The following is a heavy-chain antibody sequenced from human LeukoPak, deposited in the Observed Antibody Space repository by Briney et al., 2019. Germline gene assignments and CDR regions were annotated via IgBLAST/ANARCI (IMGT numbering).Heavy chain of an antibody. CDR3: ARREDIVVVPAAMGGGFDY. V-gene: IGHV3-33*01. D-gene: IGHD2-2*01. J-gene: IGHJ4*02. CDR1: GFTFSSYG. Sequence: GGSLRLSCAASGFTFSSYGMHWVRQAPGKGLEWVAVIWYDGSNKYYADSVKGRFTLSRDNSKNTLYLQMNSLRAEDTAVYYCARREDIVVVPAAMGGGFDYWGQGTLVTVSS. CDR2: IWYDGSNK.